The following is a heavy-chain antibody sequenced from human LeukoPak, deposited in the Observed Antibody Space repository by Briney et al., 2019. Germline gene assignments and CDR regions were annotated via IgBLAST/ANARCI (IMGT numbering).Heavy chain of an antibody. Sequence: AGGSLRLSCAASRFTFSSYAMSWVRQAPGKGLEWVSAISGSGGSTYYADSVKGRFTISRDNSKNTLYLQMNSLRAEDTAVYYCAKSTIFGVVGMVDYWGQGTLVTVSS. D-gene: IGHD3-3*01. V-gene: IGHV3-23*01. CDR2: ISGSGGST. J-gene: IGHJ4*02. CDR1: RFTFSSYA. CDR3: AKSTIFGVVGMVDY.